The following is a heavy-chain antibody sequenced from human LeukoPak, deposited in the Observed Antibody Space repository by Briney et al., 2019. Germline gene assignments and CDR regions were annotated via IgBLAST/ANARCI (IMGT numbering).Heavy chain of an antibody. D-gene: IGHD1-7*01. CDR1: GFTFGGYA. J-gene: IGHJ6*02. CDR2: ISANSEDS. CDR3: GRTIAQYSNTWLYYFYGLDV. Sequence: PGGSLRLSCTASGFTFGGYAMTWVRQAPGKGLEWVSSISANSEDSYYADPVKGRFTISRDNSRSTLYLQVDSLRADDTAVYYCGRTIAQYSNTWLYYFYGLDVWGQGTTVTVSS. V-gene: IGHV3-23*01.